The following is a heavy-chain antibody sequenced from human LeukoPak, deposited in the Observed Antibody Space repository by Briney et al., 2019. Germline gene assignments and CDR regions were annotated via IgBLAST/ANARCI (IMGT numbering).Heavy chain of an antibody. CDR2: INTNTGNP. J-gene: IGHJ6*02. Sequence: ASVKVSCEASGYTFTSYAMNWVRQAPGQGLEWMGWINTNTGNPTYAQGFTGRFVFSLDTSVSTAYLQISSLKAEDTAVYYCARDGDGYNYDYYYGMDVWGQGTTVTVSS. D-gene: IGHD5-24*01. CDR1: GYTFTSYA. V-gene: IGHV7-4-1*02. CDR3: ARDGDGYNYDYYYGMDV.